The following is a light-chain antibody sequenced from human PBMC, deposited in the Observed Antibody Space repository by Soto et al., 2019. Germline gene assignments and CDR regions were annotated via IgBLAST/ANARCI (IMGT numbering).Light chain of an antibody. V-gene: IGKV3-15*01. J-gene: IGKJ1*01. CDR3: QQYNNWPPWT. CDR2: ATS. Sequence: EIVMTQSPATLSVSPGERATLSCRASQSVGTNLAWYQQRPGQAPRLLIYATSTRATGIPARFSGSGSGTEFTLTISSLQSEDFAVYYCQQYNNWPPWTFGRGTKVDIK. CDR1: QSVGTN.